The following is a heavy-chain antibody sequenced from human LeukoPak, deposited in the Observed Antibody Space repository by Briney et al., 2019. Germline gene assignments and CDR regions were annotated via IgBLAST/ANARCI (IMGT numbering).Heavy chain of an antibody. Sequence: PSETLSLTCIVSGGSISTDYWTWLRQPPGKALECIGYVYNSVTTNYNPSLNSRATISLDTSKNHFSLRLNSVTAADTAMYYCARAGGGSYLDYWGQGTLVTVSS. D-gene: IGHD1-26*01. J-gene: IGHJ4*02. CDR2: VYNSVTT. CDR3: ARAGGGSYLDY. CDR1: GGSISTDY. V-gene: IGHV4-59*01.